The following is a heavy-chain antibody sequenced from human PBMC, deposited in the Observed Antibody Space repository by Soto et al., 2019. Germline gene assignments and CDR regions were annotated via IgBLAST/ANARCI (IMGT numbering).Heavy chain of an antibody. CDR3: ARRGSVTSPNFDY. V-gene: IGHV3-48*02. CDR2: ISSSSSTI. CDR1: GFTFSAYT. J-gene: IGHJ4*02. D-gene: IGHD6-19*01. Sequence: EVQLVESGGGLVQPGGSLRLSCAASGFTFSAYTMNWVRQAPGKGLEWVSYISSSSSTIFYADSVKGRFTISRDNAKNSLYLQMNSLRDEDTAVYYCARRGSVTSPNFDYWGQGTLVTVSS.